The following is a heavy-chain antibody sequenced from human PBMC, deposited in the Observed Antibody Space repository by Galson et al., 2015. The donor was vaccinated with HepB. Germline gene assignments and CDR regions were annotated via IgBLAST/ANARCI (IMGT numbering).Heavy chain of an antibody. J-gene: IGHJ4*02. Sequence: SLRLSCAASGFTFSSYAMHWVRQAPGKGLEWVAVISYDGSNKYYADSVKGRFTISRDNSKNTLYLQMNSLRAEDTAAYYCARDHSYYDSSGLDYWGQGTLVTVSS. CDR1: GFTFSSYA. CDR2: ISYDGSNK. CDR3: ARDHSYYDSSGLDY. V-gene: IGHV3-30*04. D-gene: IGHD3-22*01.